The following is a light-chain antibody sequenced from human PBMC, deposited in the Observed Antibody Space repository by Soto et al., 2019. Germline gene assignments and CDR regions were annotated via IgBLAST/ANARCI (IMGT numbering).Light chain of an antibody. Sequence: AIQMTQSPSSLSASVGDRVTITCRASQGIRNDLGWFQQKPGKAPKLLIYTASTLQSGVPSRFSGSGSGTDFTLTISSLQPEDFATYYCQQYYSYPQTFGQGTKVDIK. CDR3: QQYYSYPQT. CDR1: QGIRND. V-gene: IGKV1-6*01. CDR2: TAS. J-gene: IGKJ1*01.